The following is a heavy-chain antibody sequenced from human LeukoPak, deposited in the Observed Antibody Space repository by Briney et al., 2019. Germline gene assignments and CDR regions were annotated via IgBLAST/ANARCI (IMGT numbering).Heavy chain of an antibody. CDR2: IYYTGST. Sequence: SETLSLTCTVPGGSISSYYWSWIRQPPGKGQEWLGFIYYTGSTNYNPSLKSRVTMSVDTSKSQFSLKLTSVTAADTAVYFCARLEGSGSPSFDYWGQGTLVTVSS. J-gene: IGHJ4*02. D-gene: IGHD3-10*01. CDR1: GGSISSYY. V-gene: IGHV4-59*08. CDR3: ARLEGSGSPSFDY.